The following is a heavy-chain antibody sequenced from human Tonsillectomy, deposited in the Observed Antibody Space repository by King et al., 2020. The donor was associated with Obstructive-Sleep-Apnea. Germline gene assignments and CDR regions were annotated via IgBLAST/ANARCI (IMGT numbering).Heavy chain of an antibody. CDR3: ARDAQPYDVWSGYEN. D-gene: IGHD3-3*01. V-gene: IGHV3-21*01. CDR2: IGSSGSFI. J-gene: IGHJ4*02. Sequence: VQLVESGGRLVKPGGSLRLSCAASGFTFSDYNMNWVRQAPGRGLEWGASIGSSGSFIYYAASVKGRFTVSRDNARNCLFLQMNSLRAEDTALYYCARDAQPYDVWSGYENWGQGTLVTVSS. CDR1: GFTFSDYN.